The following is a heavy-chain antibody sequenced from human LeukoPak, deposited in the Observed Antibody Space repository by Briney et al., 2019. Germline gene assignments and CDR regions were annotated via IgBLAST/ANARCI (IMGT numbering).Heavy chain of an antibody. D-gene: IGHD3-10*01. V-gene: IGHV3-48*03. CDR3: ARDRTSPSASVRAFDI. Sequence: PGGSLRLSCAASGFTFSSYEMNWVRQAPGKGLEWVSYICSSGTTIYYADSVKGRFTISRDNAKNSLYLQMDSLRAEDTAVYYCARDRTSPSASVRAFDIWGQGTLVTVSS. CDR2: ICSSGTTI. J-gene: IGHJ3*02. CDR1: GFTFSSYE.